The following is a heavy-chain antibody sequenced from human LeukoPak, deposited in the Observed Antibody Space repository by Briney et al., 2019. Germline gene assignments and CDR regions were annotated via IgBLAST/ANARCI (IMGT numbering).Heavy chain of an antibody. CDR3: ARGSRATCKIDY. V-gene: IGHV1-8*01. Sequence: ASVKVSCKASGYTFTSYDINWVRQATGQGLEWMGWMNPNSGNPSYAKKFQGRVTMTRNTSISTAYMELSSLRSEDTAVYYCARGSRATCKIDYWGQGTLVTVSS. CDR1: GYTFTSYD. CDR2: MNPNSGNP. J-gene: IGHJ4*02. D-gene: IGHD1-26*01.